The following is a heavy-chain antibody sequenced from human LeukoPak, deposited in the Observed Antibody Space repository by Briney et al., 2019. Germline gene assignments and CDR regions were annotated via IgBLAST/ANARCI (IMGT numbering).Heavy chain of an antibody. CDR3: ARVKGRVLRYFDWLPAGGYFDY. V-gene: IGHV4-61*01. J-gene: IGHJ4*02. CDR1: GGSVSSGSYY. Sequence: SETLSLTCTGSGGSVSSGSYYWSWIRQPPGKGLEWIGYIYYSGSTNYNPSLKSRVTISVDTSKNQFSLKLSSVTAADTAVYYCARVKGRVLRYFDWLPAGGYFDYWGQGTLVTVSS. CDR2: IYYSGST. D-gene: IGHD3-9*01.